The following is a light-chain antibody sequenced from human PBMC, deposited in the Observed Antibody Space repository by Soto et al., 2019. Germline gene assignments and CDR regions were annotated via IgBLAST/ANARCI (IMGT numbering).Light chain of an antibody. V-gene: IGLV2-23*01. CDR1: SSDVGNYNL. Sequence: QSALTQPASVSGSPGQSITVFCTGTSSDVGNYNLVSWYQHHPGEAPPLIVYEGNKRPSGVSNRFSGFKSGNTASLTISGLQAEDEADYYCCSYAGSNTYVFGTGTKLTVL. CDR3: CSYAGSNTYV. J-gene: IGLJ1*01. CDR2: EGN.